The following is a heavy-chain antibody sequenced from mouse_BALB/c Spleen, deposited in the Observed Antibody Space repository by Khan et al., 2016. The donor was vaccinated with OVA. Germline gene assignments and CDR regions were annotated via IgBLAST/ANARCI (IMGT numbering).Heavy chain of an antibody. Sequence: EVQLQQSGPGLVKPSQSLSLTCTVTGYSITSGYAWNWIRQFPGNKLEWMGSISYSGGTSYNPSLKSRISITRATSKNQFFLQLNSVTTEDTATYYCARGNYYGYYFDYWGQGTPLTVSS. J-gene: IGHJ2*01. D-gene: IGHD1-1*01. CDR3: ARGNYYGYYFDY. V-gene: IGHV3-2*02. CDR1: GYSITSGYA. CDR2: ISYSGGT.